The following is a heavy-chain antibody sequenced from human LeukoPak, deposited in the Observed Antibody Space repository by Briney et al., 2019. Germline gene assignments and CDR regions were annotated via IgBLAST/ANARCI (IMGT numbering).Heavy chain of an antibody. V-gene: IGHV2-5*01. J-gene: IGHJ4*02. Sequence: SGPTLVNPTPTLTLTCTFSGFSLSTRGVGVGWIRQPPGKALESLAPHSWNDDKRYSPSLKSRLTITKDTSKNQVVLTKTNMDPVDTATYYCAHGRLGYCSSTSCLCPFDYWGQGTLVTVSS. CDR1: GFSLSTRGVG. D-gene: IGHD2-2*01. CDR2: HSWNDDK. CDR3: AHGRLGYCSSTSCLCPFDY.